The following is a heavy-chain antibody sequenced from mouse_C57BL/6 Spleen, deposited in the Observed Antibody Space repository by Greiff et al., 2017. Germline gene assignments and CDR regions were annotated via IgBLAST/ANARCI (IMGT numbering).Heavy chain of an antibody. J-gene: IGHJ2*01. CDR3: ARADYYGSSYGY. Sequence: EVQLQQSGPGLVKPSQSLSLTCSVTGYSISSGYYWTWLRQFPGNKLEWMGYISYDGSNNYNPSLKNRISITRDTSKNQFFLKLNSVTTEDTATYYCARADYYGSSYGYWGQGTTLTVSS. CDR2: ISYDGSN. CDR1: GYSISSGYY. D-gene: IGHD1-1*01. V-gene: IGHV3-6*01.